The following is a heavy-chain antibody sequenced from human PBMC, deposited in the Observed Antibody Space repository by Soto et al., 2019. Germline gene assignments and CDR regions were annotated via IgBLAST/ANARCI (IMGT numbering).Heavy chain of an antibody. CDR3: GGPGGGGLRTYYYYGMDV. CDR2: IDPSDSYT. Sequence: GESLKISCKGSGYSFTSYWISWVRQMPGKGLEWMGRIDPSDSYTNYSPSFQGHVTISADKSISTAYLQWSSLKASDTAMYYCGGPGGGGLRTYYYYGMDVWGQGTTVTVSS. J-gene: IGHJ6*02. CDR1: GYSFTSYW. V-gene: IGHV5-10-1*01. D-gene: IGHD3-16*01.